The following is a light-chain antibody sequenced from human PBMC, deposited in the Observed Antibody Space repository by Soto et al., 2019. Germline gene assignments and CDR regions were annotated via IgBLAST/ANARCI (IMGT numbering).Light chain of an antibody. Sequence: EIVLTQSPGTLSLSPGERATLSRRASQSVRSGYLAWYQQKPGQAPRLLIHGDSSRATGIPDRVSGSGSGTDFTLTISRLEPDDVAVYYRQQYDTSPPMYTFGQGTKVDIK. V-gene: IGKV3-20*01. CDR1: QSVRSGY. CDR3: QQYDTSPPMYT. CDR2: GDS. J-gene: IGKJ2*01.